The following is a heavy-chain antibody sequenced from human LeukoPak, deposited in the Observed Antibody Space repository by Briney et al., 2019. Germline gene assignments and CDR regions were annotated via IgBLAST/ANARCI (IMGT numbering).Heavy chain of an antibody. D-gene: IGHD6-19*01. CDR2: ISSSGSTI. CDR3: ARGSYSRGWTFDY. J-gene: IGHJ4*02. CDR1: GFTFIDYY. Sequence: GGSLLLSCAASGFTFIDYYMNWIRQAPGKGLEWVSYISSSGSTIYYADSVKGRFTISRDNAKNSLYLQMSSLRAEDTAVYYCARGSYSRGWTFDYWGQGTLVTVSS. V-gene: IGHV3-11*01.